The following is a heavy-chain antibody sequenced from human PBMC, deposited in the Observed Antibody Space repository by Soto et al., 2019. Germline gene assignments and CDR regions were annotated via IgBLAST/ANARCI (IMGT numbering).Heavy chain of an antibody. V-gene: IGHV1-3*01. J-gene: IGHJ4*02. CDR2: INAGNGNT. D-gene: IGHD3-22*01. CDR1: GYTFTGYA. Sequence: ASVKVSCKASGYTFTGYAMHWVRQAPGQRLEWMGWINAGNGNTKYSQKFQGRVTMTEDTSTDTAYMELSSLRSEDTAVYYCAFGIIMLLVVSIDYWCPAPLVTGSS. CDR3: AFGIIMLLVVSIDY.